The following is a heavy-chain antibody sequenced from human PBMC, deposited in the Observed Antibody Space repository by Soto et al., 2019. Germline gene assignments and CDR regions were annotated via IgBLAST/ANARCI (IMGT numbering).Heavy chain of an antibody. D-gene: IGHD3-3*01. Sequence: GGSLRLSCAASGFTFSDYYMSWIRQAPGKGLEWVSYISSSGSTIYYADSVKGRFTISRDNAKNSLYLQMNSLRAEDTAVYYCARLYGIRDYDFWSGLAIDYWGQGTLVTVSS. CDR1: GFTFSDYY. J-gene: IGHJ4*02. CDR2: ISSSGSTI. V-gene: IGHV3-11*01. CDR3: ARLYGIRDYDFWSGLAIDY.